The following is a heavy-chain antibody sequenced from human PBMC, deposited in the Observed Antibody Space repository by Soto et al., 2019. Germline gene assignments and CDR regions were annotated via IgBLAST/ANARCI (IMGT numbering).Heavy chain of an antibody. Sequence: EVKLVQSGAEVKKPGESLKISCKGSGYTFATYWIAWVRQLSGKGLEWMGIISPDDSNVIYSPSFQGQVTISADKSITPAYLQWSSLKASDTARYYCARGVGGTLVYCDYWGQGALVTVSS. CDR3: ARGVGGTLVYCDY. D-gene: IGHD1-26*01. V-gene: IGHV5-51*01. CDR2: ISPDDSNV. CDR1: GYTFATYW. J-gene: IGHJ4*02.